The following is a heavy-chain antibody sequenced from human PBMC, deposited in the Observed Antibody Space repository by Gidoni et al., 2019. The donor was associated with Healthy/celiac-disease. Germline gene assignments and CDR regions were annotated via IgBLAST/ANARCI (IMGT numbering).Heavy chain of an antibody. V-gene: IGHV3-49*03. CDR3: TSDIAAADY. D-gene: IGHD6-13*01. J-gene: IGHJ4*02. Sequence: EVQQVESGGGLVQPGRALRRACTASGCTFGDYAMSWFRQAPGKGLECVGFIRSKAYGGTTEYAASVQGRFPISRDDSKSIAYLQMHSLKTEDTAVYYCTSDIAAADYWGQGTLVTVSS. CDR2: IRSKAYGGTT. CDR1: GCTFGDYA.